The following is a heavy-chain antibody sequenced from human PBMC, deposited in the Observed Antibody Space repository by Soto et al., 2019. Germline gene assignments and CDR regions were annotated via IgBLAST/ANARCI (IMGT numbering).Heavy chain of an antibody. CDR2: IDSSDSYT. Sequence: GESLKISCKGSGYSFTSFWISWVRQMPGKGLEWMGRIDSSDSYTNYSPTSRRHISITADKSMSTAYLQWSSMKASATAMYYCARQSRSYPRGNWFDPWGRGTLVTVSS. CDR1: GYSFTSFW. V-gene: IGHV5-10-1*01. J-gene: IGHJ5*02. D-gene: IGHD3-10*01. CDR3: ARQSRSYPRGNWFDP.